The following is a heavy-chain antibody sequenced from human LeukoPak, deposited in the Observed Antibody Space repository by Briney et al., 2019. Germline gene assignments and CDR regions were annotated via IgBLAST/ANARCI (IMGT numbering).Heavy chain of an antibody. V-gene: IGHV4-39*01. Sequence: SETLSLTCTVSGGSISSSSYYWGWIRQPPGKGLEWIGSIYYSGGTYYNPSLKSRVTISVDTSKNQFSLKLSSVTAADTAVYYCARGYGSGSTNWFDPWGQGTLVTVSS. J-gene: IGHJ5*02. CDR1: GGSISSSSYY. CDR2: IYYSGGT. CDR3: ARGYGSGSTNWFDP. D-gene: IGHD3-10*01.